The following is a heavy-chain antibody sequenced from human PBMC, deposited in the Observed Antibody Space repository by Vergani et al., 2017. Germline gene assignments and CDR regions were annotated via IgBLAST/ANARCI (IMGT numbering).Heavy chain of an antibody. CDR1: GFTFSSYS. J-gene: IGHJ6*02. Sequence: EVQLVESGGGLVKPGGSLRLSCAASGFTFSSYSMNWVRQAPGKGLEWVSAISSSSSYIYYADSVKGRFTISRDNAKNSLYLQMHSLRAEDTAVYYCARGSVGGDVWGQGTTVTVSS. D-gene: IGHD3-3*01. CDR3: ARGSVGGDV. V-gene: IGHV3-21*01. CDR2: ISSSSSYI.